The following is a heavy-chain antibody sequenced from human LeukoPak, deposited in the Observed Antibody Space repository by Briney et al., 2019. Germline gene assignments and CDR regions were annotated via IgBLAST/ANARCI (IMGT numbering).Heavy chain of an antibody. J-gene: IGHJ4*02. D-gene: IGHD1-26*01. Sequence: SVKVSCKASGGIFSNYGISWVRQAPGQGLEWMGGIIPIFGTANYAQKFQGRVTITADESTSTAYMELSSLRSEDTAVYYCAREAWELKTGFDYWGQGTLVTVSS. CDR1: GGIFSNYG. CDR3: AREAWELKTGFDY. V-gene: IGHV1-69*13. CDR2: IIPIFGTA.